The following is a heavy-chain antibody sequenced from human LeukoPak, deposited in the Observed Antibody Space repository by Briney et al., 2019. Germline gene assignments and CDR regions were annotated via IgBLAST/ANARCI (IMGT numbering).Heavy chain of an antibody. V-gene: IGHV3-73*01. CDR3: TREGYSYLSYYYYYMDV. J-gene: IGHJ6*03. D-gene: IGHD5-18*01. CDR1: GFTFSGSA. CDR2: IRSKANSYAT. Sequence: GGSLRLSCAASGFTFSGSAMHWVRQASGKGLEWVGRIRSKANSYATAYAASVKGRFTISRDDSKNTAYLQMNSLKTEDTAVYYCTREGYSYLSYYYYYMDVWGKGTTVTVSS.